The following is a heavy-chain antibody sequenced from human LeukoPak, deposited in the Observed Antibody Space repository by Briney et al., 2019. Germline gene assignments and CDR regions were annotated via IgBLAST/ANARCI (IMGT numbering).Heavy chain of an antibody. Sequence: SVKVSCKASGGTFGSYAISWVRQAPGQGLEWMGGIIPIFGTANYAQKFQGRVTITADESTSTAYMELSSLRSEDTAVYYCASGYYDSSGYYGYYFDYWGQGTLVTVSS. CDR1: GGTFGSYA. D-gene: IGHD3-22*01. CDR3: ASGYYDSSGYYGYYFDY. V-gene: IGHV1-69*13. CDR2: IIPIFGTA. J-gene: IGHJ4*02.